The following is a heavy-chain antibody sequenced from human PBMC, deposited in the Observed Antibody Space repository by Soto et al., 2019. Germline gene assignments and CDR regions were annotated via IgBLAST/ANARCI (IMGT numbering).Heavy chain of an antibody. CDR3: ARRYCSGDSCYYYGMDV. CDR1: GGTFSSYA. V-gene: IGHV1-69*12. J-gene: IGHJ6*02. D-gene: IGHD2-15*01. Sequence: QVQLVQSGAEVKKPGSSVKVSCKASGGTFSSYAISWVRQAPGQGLEWMGGIIPIFGTANYAQKFQGRVTINADESPSXXYMELGSLRSEDTAVYYCARRYCSGDSCYYYGMDVWGQGTTVTVSS. CDR2: IIPIFGTA.